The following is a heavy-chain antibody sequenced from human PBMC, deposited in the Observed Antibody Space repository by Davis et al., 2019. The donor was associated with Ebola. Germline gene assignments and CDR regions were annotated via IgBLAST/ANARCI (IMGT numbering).Heavy chain of an antibody. V-gene: IGHV1-3*03. Sequence: AASVKVSCKASGYTFTSYAMHWVRQAPGQRLEWMGWINAGNGNTKYSQEFQGRVTITADKSTSTAYMELSSLRSEDTAVYYCARETYYYDSSGYSHHYFDYWGQGTLVTVSS. CDR1: GYTFTSYA. D-gene: IGHD3-22*01. CDR2: INAGNGNT. CDR3: ARETYYYDSSGYSHHYFDY. J-gene: IGHJ4*02.